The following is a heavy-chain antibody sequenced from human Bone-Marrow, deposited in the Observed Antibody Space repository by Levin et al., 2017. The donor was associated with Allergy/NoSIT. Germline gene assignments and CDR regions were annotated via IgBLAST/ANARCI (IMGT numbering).Heavy chain of an antibody. CDR1: GFTFSNAW. V-gene: IGHV3-15*07. J-gene: IGHJ6*02. CDR2: IKSKTDGGTT. CDR3: TTDHLTAARPIYYYDYGMDV. Sequence: GESLKISCAASGFTFSNAWMNWVRQAPGKGLEWVGRIKSKTDGGTTDYAAPVKGRFTISRDDSKNTLYLQMNSLKTEDTAVYYCTTDHLTAARPIYYYDYGMDVWGQGTTVTVSS. D-gene: IGHD6-6*01.